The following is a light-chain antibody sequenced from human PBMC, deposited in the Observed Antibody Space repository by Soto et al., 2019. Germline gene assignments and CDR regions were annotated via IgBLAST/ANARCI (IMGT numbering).Light chain of an antibody. J-gene: IGLJ1*01. CDR2: EDA. CDR1: SSNIGNHY. Sequence: QSVLTQPPSVSAAPGQMVTISCSGGSSNIGNHYVSWYQQLPGAVPKLLMYEDAKRPSGIPDRFSGSKSGTSATLGITGLQTGDEADYYCATSDSSLRAYVFGTGTKVTVL. CDR3: ATSDSSLRAYV. V-gene: IGLV1-51*02.